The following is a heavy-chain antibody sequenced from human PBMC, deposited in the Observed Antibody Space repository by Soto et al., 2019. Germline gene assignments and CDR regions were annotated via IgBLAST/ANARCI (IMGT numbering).Heavy chain of an antibody. CDR1: GGSISSYY. D-gene: IGHD4-17*01. CDR2: IYYSGST. CDR3: ARLHGDYVAAFDI. J-gene: IGHJ3*02. Sequence: SETLSLTCTVSGGSISSYYWSWIRQPPGKGLEWIGYIYYSGSTNYSPSLKSRVTISVDTSKNQFSLKLSSVTAADTAMYYCARLHGDYVAAFDIWGQGTMVTVSS. V-gene: IGHV4-59*08.